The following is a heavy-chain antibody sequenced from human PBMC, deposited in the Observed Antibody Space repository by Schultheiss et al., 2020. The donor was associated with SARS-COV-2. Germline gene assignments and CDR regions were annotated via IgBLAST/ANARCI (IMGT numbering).Heavy chain of an antibody. CDR2: TYSRSKCYN. Sequence: SQTLSLTCAISGDSVSSNSAAWNWIRQSPSGGLEWLGRTYSRSKCYNGYAVSVKSRITITPDTSKNQFSLQLNSVTPEDTAVYYCASRHSDTDAFHIWGQGTMVTVSS. D-gene: IGHD3-10*01. CDR1: GDSVSSNSAA. CDR3: ASRHSDTDAFHI. V-gene: IGHV6-1*01. J-gene: IGHJ3*02.